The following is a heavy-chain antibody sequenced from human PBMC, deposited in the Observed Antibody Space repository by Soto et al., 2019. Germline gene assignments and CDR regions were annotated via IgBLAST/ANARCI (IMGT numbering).Heavy chain of an antibody. D-gene: IGHD3-3*01. Sequence: GGSLRLSCAASGFTFSSYAMSWVRQAPGKGLEWVSAISGSGGSTYYADSVKGRFTISRDNSKNTLYLQMNSLRAEDTALYYCAKDLGAIFGVVTPFDYWGQGTLVTVSS. CDR2: ISGSGGST. V-gene: IGHV3-23*01. J-gene: IGHJ4*02. CDR1: GFTFSSYA. CDR3: AKDLGAIFGVVTPFDY.